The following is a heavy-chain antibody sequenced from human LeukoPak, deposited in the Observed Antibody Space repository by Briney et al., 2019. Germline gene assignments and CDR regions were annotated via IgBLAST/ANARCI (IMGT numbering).Heavy chain of an antibody. CDR1: GFIFSNYA. Sequence: GSLRLSCAASGFIFSNYAMTWVRQAPGKGLEWIGEINHSGSTNYNPSLKSRVTISVDTSKNQFSLKLSSVTAADTAVYYCAGSPMTTVTGWVYYFDYWGQGTLVTVSS. D-gene: IGHD4-17*01. J-gene: IGHJ4*02. V-gene: IGHV4-34*08. CDR2: INHSGST. CDR3: AGSPMTTVTGWVYYFDY.